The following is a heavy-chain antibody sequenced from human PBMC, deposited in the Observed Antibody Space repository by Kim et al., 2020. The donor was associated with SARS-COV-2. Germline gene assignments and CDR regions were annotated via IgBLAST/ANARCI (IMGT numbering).Heavy chain of an antibody. J-gene: IGHJ4*02. Sequence: QGRVTMTRDTSTSTVYMELSSLRSEDTAVYYCARLGSGANPIAAAEADYWGQGTLVTVSS. D-gene: IGHD6-13*01. V-gene: IGHV1-46*01. CDR3: ARLGSGANPIAAAEADY.